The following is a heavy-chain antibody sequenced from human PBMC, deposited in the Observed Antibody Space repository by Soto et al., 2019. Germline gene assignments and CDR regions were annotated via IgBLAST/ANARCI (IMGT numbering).Heavy chain of an antibody. J-gene: IGHJ5*02. Sequence: QVQLVQSGAEVKKPGSSVKVSCKASGGTFSSYTISWVRQAPGQGLEWMGRIIPILGIANYAQKFQGRVTITADKSTSTAYMELSSLRSEDTAVYYCAREIPAGCRSSPIGPWGQGTLVTVSS. V-gene: IGHV1-69*08. CDR1: GGTFSSYT. CDR3: AREIPAGCRSSPIGP. D-gene: IGHD2-2*02. CDR2: IIPILGIA.